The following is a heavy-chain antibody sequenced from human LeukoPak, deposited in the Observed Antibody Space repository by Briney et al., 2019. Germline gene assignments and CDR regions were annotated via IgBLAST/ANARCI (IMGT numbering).Heavy chain of an antibody. V-gene: IGHV3-23*01. CDR1: GFTFSSYA. CDR3: AKDQSPHCSGDRCYAVDC. D-gene: IGHD2-15*01. Sequence: TGEFLRLSCAASGFTFSSYAMSWVRQAPGEGLEWVSAIFGSGVGTYYADSVKGRFTISRDNSKNTLYLQMNSLRGEDTAIYFCAKDQSPHCSGDRCYAVDCWGQGTLVTVSS. CDR2: IFGSGVGT. J-gene: IGHJ4*02.